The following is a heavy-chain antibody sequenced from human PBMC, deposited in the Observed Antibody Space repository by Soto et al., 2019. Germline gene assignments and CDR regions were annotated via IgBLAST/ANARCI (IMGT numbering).Heavy chain of an antibody. CDR2: IYYSGST. CDR1: GGSLSSRY. J-gene: IGHJ5*02. V-gene: IGHV4-59*11. CDR3: ARGGWSLDL. D-gene: IGHD6-19*01. Sequence: SETLSLTCTVSGGSLSSRYWTWIRQPPGKGLEWIGYIYYSGSTNYNPSLKSRVTMSVDTSKNQFSLNLSSVTAADTALYYCARGGWSLDLWGQGTLVTVSS.